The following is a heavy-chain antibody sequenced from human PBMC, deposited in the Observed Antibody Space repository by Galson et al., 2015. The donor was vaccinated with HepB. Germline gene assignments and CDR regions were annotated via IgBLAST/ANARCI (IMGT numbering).Heavy chain of an antibody. V-gene: IGHV3-30-3*01. CDR1: GFTFSSYA. CDR3: AREKGRMWAFDI. CDR2: ISYDGSNK. D-gene: IGHD2-21*01. J-gene: IGHJ3*02. Sequence: SLRLSCAASGFTFSSYAMHWVRQAPGKGLEWVAVISYDGSNKYYADSVKGRFTISRDNSKNTLYLQMNSLRAEDTAVYYCAREKGRMWAFDIWGQGTMVTVSS.